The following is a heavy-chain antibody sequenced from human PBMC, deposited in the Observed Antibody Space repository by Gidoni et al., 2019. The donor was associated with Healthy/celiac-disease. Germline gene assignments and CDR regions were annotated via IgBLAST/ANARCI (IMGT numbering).Heavy chain of an antibody. D-gene: IGHD6-13*01. V-gene: IGHV4-34*01. CDR3: ARLYSSSWDDAFDI. Sequence: QVQLQQWGAGLLKPSETLSLTCAVYGGSFSGYYWSWIRQPPGKGLEWIGEIHHSGSTNYNPSLKSRVTISVDTSKNQFSLKLSSVTAADTAVYYCARLYSSSWDDAFDIWGQGTMVTVSS. CDR1: GGSFSGYY. J-gene: IGHJ3*02. CDR2: IHHSGST.